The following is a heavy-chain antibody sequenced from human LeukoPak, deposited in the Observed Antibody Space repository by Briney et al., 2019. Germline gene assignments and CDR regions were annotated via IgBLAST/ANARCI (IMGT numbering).Heavy chain of an antibody. D-gene: IGHD4-17*01. V-gene: IGHV3-23*01. J-gene: IGHJ3*02. CDR2: ISGSGGST. CDR1: GFTFSSYA. Sequence: GGSLRLSCAASGFTFSSYAMSWVRQAPGKGLEWVSAISGSGGSTQYADSVQGRFAISRDNSKNTLYLQMNSLRVEDTAVYFCARDPNGDYIGTFDMWGRGTMVSVSS. CDR3: ARDPNGDYIGTFDM.